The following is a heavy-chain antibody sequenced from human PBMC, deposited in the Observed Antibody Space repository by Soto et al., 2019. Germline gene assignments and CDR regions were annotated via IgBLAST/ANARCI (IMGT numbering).Heavy chain of an antibody. CDR1: GGTFSSYA. CDR2: IIPIFGTA. V-gene: IGHV1-69*13. D-gene: IGHD5-18*01. Sequence: SVKVSCKASGGTFSSYAISWVRQAPGQGLEWMGGIIPIFGTANYAQKFQGRVTITADESTSTAYMELSSLRSEDTAVYYCASSYSYENWFDPWGQGTLVTVSS. J-gene: IGHJ5*02. CDR3: ASSYSYENWFDP.